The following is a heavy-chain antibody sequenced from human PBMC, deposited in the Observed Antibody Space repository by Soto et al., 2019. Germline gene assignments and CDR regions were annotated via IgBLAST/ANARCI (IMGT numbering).Heavy chain of an antibody. J-gene: IGHJ3*02. D-gene: IGHD2-21*02. V-gene: IGHV4-59*01. CDR1: GGSISSYY. CDR2: IYYSVTT. CDR3: ASTDIVVVTDAFGI. Sequence: PSETLSLTCTVSGGSISSYYWSWIRKPPVKELEWIGYIYYSVTTNYNPSLKSRVTISVDTSKNQFSLKLSSVTAADTAVYYCASTDIVVVTDAFGIWGQGTMVTVS.